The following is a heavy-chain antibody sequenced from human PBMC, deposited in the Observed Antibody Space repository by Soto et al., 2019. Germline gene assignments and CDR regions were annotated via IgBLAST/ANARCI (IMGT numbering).Heavy chain of an antibody. J-gene: IGHJ6*02. Sequence: VQLLQSGGGLVQPGGSLRLSCVGSGFTFRTYDMVWVRQAPGKGLESVCSISGSGDRAYYTDAVKGRFSISRDNSKNTMYLEMKCLRAEDSAVYYCAKILSLTVSYWYGMDVWGQGTTVTVSS. D-gene: IGHD2-8*02. CDR2: ISGSGDRA. CDR3: AKILSLTVSYWYGMDV. V-gene: IGHV3-23*01. CDR1: GFTFRTYD.